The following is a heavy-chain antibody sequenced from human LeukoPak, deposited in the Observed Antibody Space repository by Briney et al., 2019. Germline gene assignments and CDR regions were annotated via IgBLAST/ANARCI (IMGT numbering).Heavy chain of an antibody. V-gene: IGHV3-48*01. CDR3: ARDRLHYGEYEKTLDY. CDR1: GFTFSSYS. Sequence: GGSLRPSCAASGFTFSSYSMTWVRQAPGKGLEWVSYITYSSSTIYYADSVKGRFTISRDNAKNSLYLQMNSLRVDDTAVYYCARDRLHYGEYEKTLDYWGQGTLVTVSS. D-gene: IGHD4-17*01. CDR2: ITYSSSTI. J-gene: IGHJ4*02.